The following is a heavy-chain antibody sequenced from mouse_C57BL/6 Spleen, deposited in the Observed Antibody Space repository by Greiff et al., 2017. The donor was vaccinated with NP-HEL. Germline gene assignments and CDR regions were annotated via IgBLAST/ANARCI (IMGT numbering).Heavy chain of an antibody. J-gene: IGHJ3*01. V-gene: IGHV1-26*01. D-gene: IGHD1-1*01. CDR1: GYTFTDYY. Sequence: EVQLQQSGPELVKPGASVKISCKASGYTFTDYYMNWVKQSHGKSLEWIGDINPNNGGTSYNQKFKGKATLTVDKSSSTAYMELRSLTSEDSAVYYCAPIYYYGSSPAWFAYWGQGTLVTVSA. CDR2: INPNNGGT. CDR3: APIYYYGSSPAWFAY.